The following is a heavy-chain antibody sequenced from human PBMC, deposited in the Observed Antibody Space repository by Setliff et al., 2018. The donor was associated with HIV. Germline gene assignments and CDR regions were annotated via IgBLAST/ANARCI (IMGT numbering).Heavy chain of an antibody. Sequence: PGGSLRLSCAASGFTFSSYTMNWVRQAPGKGLEWVSSISSSSYYIYYADSVKGRFTISRDNSKNTLFLQMNSLRGEDTAVYYCAALKGYSYGRGCFDPWGQGTLVTVSS. D-gene: IGHD5-18*01. CDR1: GFTFSSYT. V-gene: IGHV3-21*04. CDR3: AALKGYSYGRGCFDP. CDR2: ISSSSYYI. J-gene: IGHJ5*02.